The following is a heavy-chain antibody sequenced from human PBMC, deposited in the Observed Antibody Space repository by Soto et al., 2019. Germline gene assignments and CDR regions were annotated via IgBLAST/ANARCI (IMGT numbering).Heavy chain of an antibody. Sequence: QLQLQESGPGLVKPSETLSLTCTVSGGSISSSSYYWGWIRQPPGKGLEWIGSIYYSGSTYYNPSLKSRVTICVDTSKNQFSLKLSSVTAADTAVYYCARQDPDIVVVVAGPDGAFDIWGQGTMVTVSS. CDR1: GGSISSSSYY. CDR3: ARQDPDIVVVVAGPDGAFDI. J-gene: IGHJ3*02. D-gene: IGHD2-15*01. CDR2: IYYSGST. V-gene: IGHV4-39*01.